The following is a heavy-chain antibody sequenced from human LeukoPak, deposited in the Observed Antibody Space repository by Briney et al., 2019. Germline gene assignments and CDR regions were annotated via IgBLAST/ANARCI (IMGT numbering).Heavy chain of an antibody. CDR2: INHSGST. Sequence: SETLSLTCAVYGASFSGYYWSWIRQPPGKGLEWIGEINHSGSTNYSPSLKSRVTISVDTSKNQFSLKLSSVTAADTAVYYCARGRVDTAMVTEAFDIWGQGTMVTVSS. J-gene: IGHJ3*02. CDR3: ARGRVDTAMVTEAFDI. V-gene: IGHV4-34*01. CDR1: GASFSGYY. D-gene: IGHD5-18*01.